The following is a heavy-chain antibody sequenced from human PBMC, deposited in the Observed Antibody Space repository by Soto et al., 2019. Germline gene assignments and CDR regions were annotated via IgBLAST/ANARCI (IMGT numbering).Heavy chain of an antibody. CDR3: AKDGPPPGPQWEHAHYFDY. Sequence: PGGSLILSCAAPGFTFISYGMHWVRQAPGKGLEWVAVISYDGSNKYYTDSVKGRFTISRDNSKNTLYLQMNSLRAEDTAVYYCAKDGPPPGPQWEHAHYFDYWGQGTLVTVSS. J-gene: IGHJ4*02. CDR2: ISYDGSNK. V-gene: IGHV3-30*18. D-gene: IGHD1-26*01. CDR1: GFTFISYG.